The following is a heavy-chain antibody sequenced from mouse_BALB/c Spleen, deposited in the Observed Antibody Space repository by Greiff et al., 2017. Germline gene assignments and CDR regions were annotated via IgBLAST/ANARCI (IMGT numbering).Heavy chain of an antibody. D-gene: IGHD1-1*01. CDR3: ARDCYGSSDAMDY. V-gene: IGHV5-6-5*01. CDR1: GFTFSSYA. J-gene: IGHJ4*01. Sequence: EVQGVESGGGLVKPGGSLKLSCAASGFTFSSYAMPWVRQTPEKRLEWVASISSGGSTYYPDSVKGRFTISSDNARTILYLQMSSLRSEDTAMYYCARDCYGSSDAMDYWGQGTSVTVSS. CDR2: ISSGGST.